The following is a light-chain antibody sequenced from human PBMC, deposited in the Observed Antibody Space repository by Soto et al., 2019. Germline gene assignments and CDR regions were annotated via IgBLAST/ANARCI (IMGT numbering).Light chain of an antibody. CDR2: AAS. CDR1: QNINTW. CDR3: QQANSFPIT. Sequence: DIQMTQSPSTVSASVGDRVTITCRASQNINTWLAWYQQKPGKAPKLLIYAASSLQSGVPSRFSGSGSGTDFTLTISSLQPEDFATYYCQQANSFPITFGQGTRLEIK. J-gene: IGKJ5*01. V-gene: IGKV1-12*01.